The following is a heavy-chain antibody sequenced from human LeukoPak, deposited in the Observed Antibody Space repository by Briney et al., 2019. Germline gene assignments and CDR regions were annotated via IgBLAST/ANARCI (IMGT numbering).Heavy chain of an antibody. CDR1: EFSVGSNY. V-gene: IGHV3-53*01. CDR2: IYSGGST. J-gene: IGHJ6*03. Sequence: GGSLRFSCAASEFSVGSNYMTWVRQAPGKGLKWVSLIYSGGSTYYADSVKGRFTISRDNSKNTLYLQMNSLRAEDTAIYYCAKNGDRGAYCSGGSCYPYYYYNMDVWGKGTTVTISS. CDR3: AKNGDRGAYCSGGSCYPYYYYNMDV. D-gene: IGHD2-15*01.